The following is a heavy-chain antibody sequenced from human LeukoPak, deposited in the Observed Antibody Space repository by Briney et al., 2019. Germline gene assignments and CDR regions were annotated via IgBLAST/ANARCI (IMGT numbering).Heavy chain of an antibody. Sequence: ASVKVSCKASRYTFTSYYMYWVRQAPGQGLEWMGIINPSGGSTSYAQKFQGRVTMTRDTSTSTVYMELSSLRSEDTAVYYCARDKKQAYYMDVWGKGTTVTVSS. CDR3: ARDKKQAYYMDV. CDR1: RYTFTSYY. D-gene: IGHD6-13*01. V-gene: IGHV1-46*01. J-gene: IGHJ6*03. CDR2: INPSGGST.